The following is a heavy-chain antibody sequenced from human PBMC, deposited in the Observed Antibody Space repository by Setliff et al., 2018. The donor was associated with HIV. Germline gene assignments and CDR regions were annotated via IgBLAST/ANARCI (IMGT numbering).Heavy chain of an antibody. D-gene: IGHD4-4*01. CDR1: GFTFGDYG. V-gene: IGHV3-49*04. CDR2: IRTKSYGGTV. J-gene: IGHJ4*02. CDR3: TRVSDRHTLTNFAY. Sequence: PGGSLRLSCTGFGFTFGDYGLTWVRQAPGKGLEWLGSIRTKSYGGTVQHAASVRGRVTISRDDSRSIAYLDMSSLKTDDTAVYYCTRVSDRHTLTNFAYWGQGALVTVSS.